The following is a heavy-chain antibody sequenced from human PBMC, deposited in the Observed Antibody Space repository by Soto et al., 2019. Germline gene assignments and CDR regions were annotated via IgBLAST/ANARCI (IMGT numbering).Heavy chain of an antibody. CDR3: ARAHTMIILHRFDP. CDR1: GFKFRNYA. D-gene: IGHD3-22*01. V-gene: IGHV3-33*01. CDR2: IWFDGSQK. Sequence: GGSLRLSCAASGFKFRNYAIHWVRQAPGKGLEWLAGIWFDGSQKYYADSVKGRFTISRDNSKNTVYLDMNSLTADDSGVFYCARAHTMIILHRFDPWGPGTLVTVYS. J-gene: IGHJ5*02.